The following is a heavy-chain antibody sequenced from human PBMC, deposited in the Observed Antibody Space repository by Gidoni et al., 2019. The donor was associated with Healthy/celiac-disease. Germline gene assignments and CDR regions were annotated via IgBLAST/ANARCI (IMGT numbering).Heavy chain of an antibody. D-gene: IGHD6-19*01. CDR1: GYSFTSYW. Sequence: EVQLVQSGAEVKKPGESLRISCKGSGYSFTSYWISWVRQMPGKGLAWRGRIDPSDSYTNYSPSFQGHVTISADKSISTAYLQWSSLKASDTAMYYCARGEYSSGWYDYWGQGTLVTVSS. V-gene: IGHV5-10-1*01. CDR3: ARGEYSSGWYDY. J-gene: IGHJ4*02. CDR2: IDPSDSYT.